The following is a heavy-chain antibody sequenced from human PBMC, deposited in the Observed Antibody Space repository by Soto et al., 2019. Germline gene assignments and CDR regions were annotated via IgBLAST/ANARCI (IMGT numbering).Heavy chain of an antibody. CDR1: GVTVRSYG. Sequence: WCCLGLGCAACGVTVRSYGVHGFRQAPGKGLEWVAVISYDGSNKYYADSVKGRFTISRDNSKNTLYLQMNSLRAEDTAVYYCAKDVTPGRAVAGPNWFDPWGQGTLVTVSS. CDR3: AKDVTPGRAVAGPNWFDP. CDR2: ISYDGSNK. D-gene: IGHD6-19*01. J-gene: IGHJ5*02. V-gene: IGHV3-30*18.